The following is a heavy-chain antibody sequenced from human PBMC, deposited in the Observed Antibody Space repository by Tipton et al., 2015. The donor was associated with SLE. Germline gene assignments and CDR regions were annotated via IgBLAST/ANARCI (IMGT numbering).Heavy chain of an antibody. CDR3: AREVYSVFRSLAHSDDFDI. CDR1: GFRFTDYH. J-gene: IGHJ3*02. CDR2: INPNSGGT. V-gene: IGHV1-2*02. D-gene: IGHD2-21*01. Sequence: QSGAEVKKPGASVKVSCKTSGFRFTDYHIHWVRQAPGQGLEWMGWINPNSGGTTYAHNFQGRVTMTRDTSFNTAYMDLSRLISDDTAVYYCAREVYSVFRSLAHSDDFDIWCQGTVVIVSA.